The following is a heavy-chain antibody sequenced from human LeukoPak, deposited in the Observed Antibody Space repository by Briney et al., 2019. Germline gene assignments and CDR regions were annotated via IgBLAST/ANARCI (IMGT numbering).Heavy chain of an antibody. CDR3: ARWTTAYGDYVVADY. Sequence: PSETLSLTCTVSGGSISSGGYYWSWIRQHPGKGLEWIGYIYYSGSTYYNPSLKSRVTISVDTSKNQFSLKLSSVTAADTAVYYCARWTTAYGDYVVADYWGQGTLVTVSS. D-gene: IGHD4-17*01. CDR2: IYYSGST. CDR1: GGSISSGGYY. V-gene: IGHV4-31*03. J-gene: IGHJ4*02.